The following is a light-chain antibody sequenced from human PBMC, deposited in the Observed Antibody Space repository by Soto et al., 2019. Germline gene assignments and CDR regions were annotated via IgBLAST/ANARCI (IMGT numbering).Light chain of an antibody. CDR1: SSDVGGYHY. V-gene: IGLV2-11*01. J-gene: IGLJ1*01. CDR3: FSYALSNTAA. Sequence: QSALTQPSSVSGSPGQSVTISCTGTSSDVGGYHYVSWYQQHPGKAPKFMIYDVSKRPSGVPDRFARSKSGNAASLTISGLRAEDQAEYYCFSYALSNTAAFGTGTKVTVL. CDR2: DVS.